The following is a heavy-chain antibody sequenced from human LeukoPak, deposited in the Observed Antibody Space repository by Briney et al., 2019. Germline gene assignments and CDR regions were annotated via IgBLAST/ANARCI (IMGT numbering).Heavy chain of an antibody. J-gene: IGHJ4*02. V-gene: IGHV3-72*01. D-gene: IGHD6-19*01. CDR1: GFIFSDHY. CDR2: IRNKVRGYTT. CDR3: ARGAVAGTNWYFDY. Sequence: GGSLRLSCAASGFIFSDHYMDWVPQAPGRGLEWVARIRNKVRGYTTEYAASVQGRFTIPRDDSSNSLYLQMSSLKTEDTAVYFCARGAVAGTNWYFDYWGQGTLVAVSS.